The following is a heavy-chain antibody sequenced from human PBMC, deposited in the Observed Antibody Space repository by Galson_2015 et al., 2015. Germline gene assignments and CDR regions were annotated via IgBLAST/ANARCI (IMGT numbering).Heavy chain of an antibody. V-gene: IGHV1-69*13. J-gene: IGHJ4*02. CDR1: GGTFSSYA. Sequence: SVKVSCKASGGTFSSYAISWVRQAPGQGLEWMGGIIPIFGTANYAQKFQGRVTITADESTSTAYMELSSLRFEDTAVYYCARDLHPHYGPFDYWGQGTLVTVSS. CDR2: IIPIFGTA. CDR3: ARDLHPHYGPFDY. D-gene: IGHD3-10*01.